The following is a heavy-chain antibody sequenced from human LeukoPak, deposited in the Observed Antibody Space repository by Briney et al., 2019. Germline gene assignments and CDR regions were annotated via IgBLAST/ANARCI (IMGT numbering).Heavy chain of an antibody. V-gene: IGHV3-33*01. J-gene: IGHJ3*02. CDR3: ARDSGPFDM. CDR2: IWYDGSNK. CDR1: GFTFSSYG. Sequence: PGRSLRLSCAASGFTFSSYGMHWVRQAPGKGLEWVAVIWYDGSNKYYADSVKGRFTISRDNSKNTLYLQMNSLRAEGTAVYYCARDSGPFDMWGQGTMVTVSS.